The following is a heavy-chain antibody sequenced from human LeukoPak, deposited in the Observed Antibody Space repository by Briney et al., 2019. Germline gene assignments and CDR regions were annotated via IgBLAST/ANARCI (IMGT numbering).Heavy chain of an antibody. CDR2: IYYSGST. D-gene: IGHD5-24*01. J-gene: IGHJ3*02. CDR1: GGSISSYY. CDR3: ARSTVEMATIGSFDI. Sequence: SETLSLTCTVSGGSISSYYWSWIRQPPGKGLEWIGYIYYSGSTNYNPSLKSRVTISVDTSKNQFSLKLSSVTAADTAVYYCARSTVEMATIGSFDIWGQGTMVTVSS. V-gene: IGHV4-59*08.